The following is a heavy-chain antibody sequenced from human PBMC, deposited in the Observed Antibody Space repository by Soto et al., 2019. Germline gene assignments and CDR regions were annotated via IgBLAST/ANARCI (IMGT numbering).Heavy chain of an antibody. D-gene: IGHD3-9*01. J-gene: IGHJ6*02. CDR3: AREPNYDILTGYYYYGMDV. CDR1: GYTFTRYG. Sequence: ASVKVSCKASGYTFTRYGISWVRQAPGRGLEWMGWISAYNGNTNYAQKLQGRVTMTTDTSTSTAYMELRSLRSDDTAVYYCAREPNYDILTGYYYYGMDVWGQGTTVTV. V-gene: IGHV1-18*01. CDR2: ISAYNGNT.